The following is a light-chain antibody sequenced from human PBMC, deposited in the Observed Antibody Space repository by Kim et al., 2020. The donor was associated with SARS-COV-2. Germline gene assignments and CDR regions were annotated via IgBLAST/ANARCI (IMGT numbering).Light chain of an antibody. CDR2: NAS. CDR3: QQCNAYPYT. J-gene: IGKJ2*01. Sequence: DIQVTQCPSTLSASVGDRVTITCRASQSISTWLAWYQQKPGKPPKLLIYNASTSESGVPSRFSGSGSGTEFTLTISSLQPDDFATYYCQQCNAYPYTFGQGTKLEI. CDR1: QSISTW. V-gene: IGKV1-5*03.